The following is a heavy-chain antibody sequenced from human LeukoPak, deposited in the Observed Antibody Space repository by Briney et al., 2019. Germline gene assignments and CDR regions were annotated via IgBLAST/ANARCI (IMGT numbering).Heavy chain of an antibody. Sequence: PSESLSLTCAVSGGSISSGGYSWSWNRQPRGQGLEWIGYIYHSGSTYYNASLRCRVTISVDRSKNQFSMKRSSVTAADPAVYYCARGPVSPKDYYYYYGMDVWGQGTTVTVSS. J-gene: IGHJ6*02. CDR3: ARGPVSPKDYYYYYGMDV. D-gene: IGHD2-8*01. V-gene: IGHV4-30-2*01. CDR1: GGSISSGGYS. CDR2: IYHSGST.